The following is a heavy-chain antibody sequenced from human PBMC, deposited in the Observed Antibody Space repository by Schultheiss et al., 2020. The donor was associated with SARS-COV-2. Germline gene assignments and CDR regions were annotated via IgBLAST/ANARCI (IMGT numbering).Heavy chain of an antibody. CDR3: AKGEGKQLVRYYYYYGMDV. V-gene: IGHV3-30*02. D-gene: IGHD6-13*01. Sequence: GESLKISCAASGFTFSSYGMHWVRQAPGKGLEWVAVIWYDGSNKYYADSVKGRFTISRDNSKNTLYLQMNSLRAEDTALYYCAKGEGKQLVRYYYYYGMDVWGQGTTVTVSS. CDR1: GFTFSSYG. CDR2: IWYDGSNK. J-gene: IGHJ6*02.